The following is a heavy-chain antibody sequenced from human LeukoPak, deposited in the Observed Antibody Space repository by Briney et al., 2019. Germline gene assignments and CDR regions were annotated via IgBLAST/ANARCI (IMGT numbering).Heavy chain of an antibody. Sequence: ASVKVSCKASGGTFSSYAISWVRQAPGQGLEWMGWINAGNGNTKYSQKFQGRVTFTRDTSASTAYMELSSLRSEDTAVYYCARDYDILTGQPYFDYWGQGTLVTVSS. J-gene: IGHJ4*02. V-gene: IGHV1-3*01. CDR1: GGTFSSYA. CDR2: INAGNGNT. D-gene: IGHD3-9*01. CDR3: ARDYDILTGQPYFDY.